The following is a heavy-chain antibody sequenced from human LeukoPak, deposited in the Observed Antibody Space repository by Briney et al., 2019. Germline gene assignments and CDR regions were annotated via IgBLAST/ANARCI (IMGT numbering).Heavy chain of an antibody. J-gene: IGHJ5*02. V-gene: IGHV4-31*03. CDR2: IYYSGST. Sequence: PSETLSLTCSVSGGSISSGGYYWSWIRQHPGKGLEWIGYIYYSGSTYYNPSLKSRVTISVDTSKNQFSLKLSSVTAADTAVYYCARAQINWFDPWGQGTLVTVSS. CDR1: GGSISSGGYY. CDR3: ARAQINWFDP.